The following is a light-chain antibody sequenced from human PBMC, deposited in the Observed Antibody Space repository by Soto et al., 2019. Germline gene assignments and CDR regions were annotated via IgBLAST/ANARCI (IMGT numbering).Light chain of an antibody. Sequence: DIPMTQSPSSLSASLGDRVTITCRASQSISSYLNWYQQKPGKAPKLLIYAASSLQSGVPSRFSGSGSGTDFTLTISSLQPEDFATYYCQQSYNAPNTFGQGTKLEI. J-gene: IGKJ2*01. CDR3: QQSYNAPNT. CDR1: QSISSY. V-gene: IGKV1-39*01. CDR2: AAS.